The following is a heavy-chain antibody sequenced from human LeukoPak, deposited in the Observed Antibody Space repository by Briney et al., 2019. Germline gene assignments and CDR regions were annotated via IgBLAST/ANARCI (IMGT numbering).Heavy chain of an antibody. CDR2: ISISGGSA. D-gene: IGHD1-14*01. V-gene: IGHV3-23*01. CDR1: GFIFSSYA. Sequence: QPGGSLRLSCAASGFIFSSYAISWVRRAPGKGLEWVSGISISGGSASYADSVKGRFTISRDNSKNTLYLQMNSLRAEDTAVYYCAKVTGTHDAFDIWGQGTMVTVSS. J-gene: IGHJ3*02. CDR3: AKVTGTHDAFDI.